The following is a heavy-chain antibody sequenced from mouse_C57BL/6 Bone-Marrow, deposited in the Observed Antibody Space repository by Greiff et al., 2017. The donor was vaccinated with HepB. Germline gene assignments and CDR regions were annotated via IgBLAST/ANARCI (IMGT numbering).Heavy chain of an antibody. V-gene: IGHV5-9-1*02. D-gene: IGHD1-1*01. CDR1: GFTFSSYA. J-gene: IGHJ1*03. Sequence: EVKVVESGEGLVKPGGSLKLSCAASGFTFSSYAMSWVRQTPEKRLEWVAYISSGGDYTYYADTVKGRFTISRDNARNTLYLQMSSLKSEDTAMYYCTRAGYCGSGYVWYFDVWGRGTTVTVSS. CDR2: ISSGGDYT. CDR3: TRAGYCGSGYVWYFDV.